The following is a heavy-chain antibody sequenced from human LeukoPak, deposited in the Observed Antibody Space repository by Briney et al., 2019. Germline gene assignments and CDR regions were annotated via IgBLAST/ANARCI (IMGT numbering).Heavy chain of an antibody. V-gene: IGHV3-23*01. CDR3: TKGGVVSAFGY. J-gene: IGHJ4*02. CDR1: GFSFGTYA. Sequence: GGSLRLSCVASGFSFGTYAMTWVRQAPGKGLECVSTVSGSGGNTYYTDSVKGRFTISRDNSKNTLFLQMSSLRAEDTALYYCTKGGVVSAFGYWGQGVLVTVSS. CDR2: VSGSGGNT. D-gene: IGHD3-22*01.